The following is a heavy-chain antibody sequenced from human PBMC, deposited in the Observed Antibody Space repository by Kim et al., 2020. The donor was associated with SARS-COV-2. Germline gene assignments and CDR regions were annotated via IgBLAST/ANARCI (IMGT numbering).Heavy chain of an antibody. Sequence: GGSLRLSCAASGFTFSRYWMHWVRQVPGKGLVWVSRINSDGSSTSYADPVRGRFTISRDNAKSTLYLEMNSLRDEDTAVYYCARDIGASAGPDSWGQGTL. J-gene: IGHJ5*01. V-gene: IGHV3-74*01. CDR1: GFTFSRYW. CDR3: ARDIGASAGPDS. CDR2: INSDGSST. D-gene: IGHD6-13*01.